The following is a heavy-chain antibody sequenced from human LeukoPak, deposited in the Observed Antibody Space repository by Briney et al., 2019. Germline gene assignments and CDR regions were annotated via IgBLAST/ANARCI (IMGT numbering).Heavy chain of an antibody. CDR2: VYYTGIT. CDR3: ARGRLSLITARANFFDY. V-gene: IGHV4-30-4*01. Sequence: PSETLSLTCTVSGGSISSTDYYWSWIRRSPGKGLEYIGFVYYTGITYYNPSLKDRITMSVDTSKNQFSLNLRPVTAADTAVYYCARGRLSLITARANFFDYWGQGTRVTVSS. D-gene: IGHD3-16*01. CDR1: GGSISSTDYY. J-gene: IGHJ4*02.